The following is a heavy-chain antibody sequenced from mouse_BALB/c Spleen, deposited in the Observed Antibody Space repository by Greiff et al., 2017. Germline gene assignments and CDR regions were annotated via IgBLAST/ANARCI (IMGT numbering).Heavy chain of an antibody. V-gene: IGHV10-1*02. Sequence: EVKLVESGGGLVQPKGSLKLSCAASGFTFNTYAMNWVRQAPGKGLEWVARIRSKSNNYATYYADSVKDRFTISRDDSQSMLYLQMNNLKTEDTAMYYCVRHRSNWPFDYWGQGTTLTVSS. J-gene: IGHJ2*01. CDR3: VRHRSNWPFDY. CDR2: IRSKSNNYAT. CDR1: GFTFNTYA. D-gene: IGHD2-5*01.